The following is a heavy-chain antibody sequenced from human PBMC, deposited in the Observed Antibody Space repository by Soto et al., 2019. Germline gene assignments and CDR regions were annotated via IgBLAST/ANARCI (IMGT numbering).Heavy chain of an antibody. V-gene: IGHV3-23*01. CDR2: ISASGGST. D-gene: IGHD3-10*01. J-gene: IGHJ4*02. CDR1: GFTFSNYV. CDR3: AKASYESGSYRVDY. Sequence: EVQLLESGGGLVQPGGSLRISCAASGFTFSNYVMTWVRQAPGRGLEWVSGISASGGSTYYADSVKGRFTISRDNSNGMLFLQMHGLGAEDTALYYCAKASYESGSYRVDYWGQGTLVTVSS.